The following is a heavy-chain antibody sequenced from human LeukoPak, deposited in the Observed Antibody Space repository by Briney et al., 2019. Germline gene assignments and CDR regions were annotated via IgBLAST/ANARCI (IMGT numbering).Heavy chain of an antibody. CDR3: ARGGYYDSSGSFEY. CDR2: INHSGST. D-gene: IGHD3-22*01. J-gene: IGHJ4*02. Sequence: SETLSLTCAVYGGSFSGYYWSWIRQPPGKGLEWIGEINHSGSTNYNPSLKSRVTISVDTSKNQFSLKLSSVTAADMAVYYCARGGYYDSSGSFEYWGQGTLVTVSS. CDR1: GGSFSGYY. V-gene: IGHV4-34*01.